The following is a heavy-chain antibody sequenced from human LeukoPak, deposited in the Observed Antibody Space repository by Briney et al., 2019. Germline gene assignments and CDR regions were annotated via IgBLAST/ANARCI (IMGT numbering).Heavy chain of an antibody. V-gene: IGHV4-61*02. J-gene: IGHJ6*03. CDR2: IYTSGST. CDR1: GGSISSGSYY. Sequence: SQTLSLTCTVSGGSISSGSYYWSWIRQPAGKGLEWIGRIYTSGSTNYNPSLKSRVTISVDTSKNQFSLKLSSVTAADTAVYYCASTNCSSTSCYPYYYYYYMDVWGKGTTVTVSS. D-gene: IGHD2-2*01. CDR3: ASTNCSSTSCYPYYYYYYMDV.